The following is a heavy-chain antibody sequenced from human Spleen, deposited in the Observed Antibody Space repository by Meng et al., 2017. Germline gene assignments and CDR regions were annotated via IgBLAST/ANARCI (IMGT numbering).Heavy chain of an antibody. CDR2: IDPKSGDT. Sequence: QGQLVQSGAEVKTPGASVKVSCKPSGYNFPDYWLHWVRRAPGQGLEWMGRIDPKSGDTHYAQRFQGRVTMTGDTSISTAYMELSGLRSDDTAMYYCARDEDISAAGKLFGDYWGQGTLVTVSS. D-gene: IGHD6-13*01. V-gene: IGHV1-2*06. CDR1: GYNFPDYW. J-gene: IGHJ4*02. CDR3: ARDEDISAAGKLFGDY.